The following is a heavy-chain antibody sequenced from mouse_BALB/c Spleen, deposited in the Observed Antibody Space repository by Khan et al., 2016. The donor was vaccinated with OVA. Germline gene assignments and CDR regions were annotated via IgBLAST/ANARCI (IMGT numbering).Heavy chain of an antibody. CDR3: ARSGYGNYWFAY. CDR2: IDPENGDT. V-gene: IGHV14-1*02. J-gene: IGHJ3*01. D-gene: IGHD2-1*01. Sequence: VPLQQSGAELVRPGALVKLSCKASGFNIEDYYMNWVKQRPEQGLEWIGWIDPENGDTLYDPKFPGKASVTADTSSNTAYLQLSSLTSEDTSVYYCARSGYGNYWFAYWGQGTLVTVSA. CDR1: GFNIEDYY.